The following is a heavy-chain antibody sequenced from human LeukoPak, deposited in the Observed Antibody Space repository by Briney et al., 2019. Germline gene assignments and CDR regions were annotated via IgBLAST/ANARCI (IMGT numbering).Heavy chain of an antibody. CDR2: IKYDASDE. CDR3: ARGQSVGWEIGVCDF. Sequence: GGSLRLSCAVSGVSFSGYAMHWVRQAPGKGLEWVGLIKYDASDEYYADSVKGRFTITRDDSRNTLYLQMTSLRAEDTAVYYCARGQSVGWEIGVCDFWGQGSLVTVAS. CDR1: GVSFSGYA. V-gene: IGHV3-33*01. D-gene: IGHD1-26*01. J-gene: IGHJ4*02.